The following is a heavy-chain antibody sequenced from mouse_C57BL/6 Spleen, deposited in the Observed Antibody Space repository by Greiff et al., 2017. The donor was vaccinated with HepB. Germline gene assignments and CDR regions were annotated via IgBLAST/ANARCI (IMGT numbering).Heavy chain of an antibody. Sequence: VQLQESGPGLVAPSQSLSITCTVSGFSLTSYGVRWVRQPPGKGLEWLGVIWGDGSTNYHSALITRLSISKDNSKCRVFLKLNSLQTDDTATYYCAKGVSWFAYWGQVTLVTVSA. CDR2: IWGDGST. J-gene: IGHJ3*01. V-gene: IGHV2-3*01. CDR3: AKGVSWFAY. CDR1: GFSLTSYG.